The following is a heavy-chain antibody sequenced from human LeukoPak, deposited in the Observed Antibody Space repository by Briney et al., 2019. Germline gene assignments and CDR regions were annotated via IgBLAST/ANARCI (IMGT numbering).Heavy chain of an antibody. CDR2: INQGGSET. J-gene: IGHJ4*02. D-gene: IGHD6-6*01. V-gene: IGHV3-7*01. Sequence: GGSLRLPCAASGFTFRTYWMSWVRQAPGKGLEWVASINQGGSETYYVESVKGRFTISRDNAMNSFFLQMNSLRAEDTAVYYCARLIGDRTIYDYWGQGTLVTVSS. CDR3: ARLIGDRTIYDY. CDR1: GFTFRTYW.